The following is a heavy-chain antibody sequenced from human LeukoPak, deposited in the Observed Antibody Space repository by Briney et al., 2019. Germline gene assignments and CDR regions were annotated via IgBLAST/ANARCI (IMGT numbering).Heavy chain of an antibody. Sequence: ASVKVSCTASGYTFSGYYMHWVRQAPGEGFGWLGWINPNSGGTNYAQKFQGRVTMTRDTSISITYMELSRLRSDDTAVYYCARDYYGSGTSTFDYWGQGTLVTVSS. J-gene: IGHJ4*02. CDR3: ARDYYGSGTSTFDY. V-gene: IGHV1-2*02. CDR1: GYTFSGYY. D-gene: IGHD3-10*01. CDR2: INPNSGGT.